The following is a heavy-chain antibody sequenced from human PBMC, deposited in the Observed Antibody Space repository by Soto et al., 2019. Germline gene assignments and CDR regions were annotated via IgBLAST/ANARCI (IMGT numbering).Heavy chain of an antibody. CDR2: IYSIGST. D-gene: IGHD3-10*01. J-gene: IGHJ4*02. Sequence: PWGSLRLSCAASGFTVSSNYMSWVRQSPGKGLEWVSFIYSIGSTYYADSVKGRFTISRDNAKNTVYLQMNSLRAEDTGVYYCVRDRPGSQEYFDYWGQGNMVTVSS. CDR3: VRDRPGSQEYFDY. V-gene: IGHV3-53*01. CDR1: GFTVSSNY.